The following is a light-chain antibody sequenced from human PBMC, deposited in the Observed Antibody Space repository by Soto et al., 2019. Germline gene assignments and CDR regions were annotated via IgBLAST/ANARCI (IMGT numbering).Light chain of an antibody. J-gene: IGKJ5*01. Sequence: EIVLTQSPGTLSLSPGARATLSCXASXSVSSSYLAWYQQKPGQAPRLLIYGASSRATGIPDRFSGSGSGTDFTLAISRLEPEDFAVYYCQQYGSSRITFGQGTRLEIK. V-gene: IGKV3-20*01. CDR1: XSVSSSY. CDR3: QQYGSSRIT. CDR2: GAS.